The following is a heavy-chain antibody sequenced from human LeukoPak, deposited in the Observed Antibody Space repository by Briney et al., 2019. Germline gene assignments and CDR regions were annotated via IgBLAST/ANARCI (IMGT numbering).Heavy chain of an antibody. J-gene: IGHJ4*02. CDR1: GFTFSSYW. D-gene: IGHD3-3*01. Sequence: GGTLRLSCAASGFTFSSYWMHWARHAPGKGLVWVSFINHDGSNTTYADSVKGRFTVSRDNAKTTMYLQVNSLRAEDTAVYYCTTSRAFWSNCYGLDHWGRGTLVTVSS. CDR3: TTSRAFWSNCYGLDH. CDR2: INHDGSNT. V-gene: IGHV3-74*03.